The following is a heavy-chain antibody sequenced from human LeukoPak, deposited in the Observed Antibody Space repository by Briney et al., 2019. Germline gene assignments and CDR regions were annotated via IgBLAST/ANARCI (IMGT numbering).Heavy chain of an antibody. V-gene: IGHV3-30*03. Sequence: GGSLRLSCAASAFTFSNYGIHWVRQAPGKGLEWVARVSYDESEKFYAASVRGRFTISRDNSKNAVWLQMTSLRAEDTAVYYCASGRNYYDSSVYDFDYWGQGTLVTASS. J-gene: IGHJ4*02. CDR2: VSYDESEK. CDR3: ASGRNYYDSSVYDFDY. D-gene: IGHD3-22*01. CDR1: AFTFSNYG.